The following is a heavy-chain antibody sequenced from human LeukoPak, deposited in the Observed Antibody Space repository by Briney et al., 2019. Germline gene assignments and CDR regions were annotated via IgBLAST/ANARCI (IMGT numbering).Heavy chain of an antibody. J-gene: IGHJ3*02. V-gene: IGHV1-8*01. Sequence: ASVKVSCKASGYTFTSYDINWVRQATGQGLEWMGWMNPNSGNTGYAQKFQGRVTMTRNTSISTAYMELRSLRSDDTAVYYCARDFSKYYYGSSGAVNAFDIWGQGTMVTVSS. CDR2: MNPNSGNT. CDR3: ARDFSKYYYGSSGAVNAFDI. D-gene: IGHD3-22*01. CDR1: GYTFTSYD.